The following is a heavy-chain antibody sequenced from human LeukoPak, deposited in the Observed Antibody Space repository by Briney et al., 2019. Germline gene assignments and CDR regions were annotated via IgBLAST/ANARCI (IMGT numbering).Heavy chain of an antibody. CDR2: ISGTGSST. D-gene: IGHD2-2*02. V-gene: IGHV3-23*01. CDR3: AKASVAIPQYCNS. Sequence: GSLRLSCEASGFTFGNYAMNWVRQAPGRGLEWVSTISGTGSSTYYADSAKGRFTIFRDNSKDTLFLQLNSLTAADTAMYFCAKASVAIPQYCNSWGQGTLVTVSS. CDR1: GFTFGNYA. J-gene: IGHJ5*02.